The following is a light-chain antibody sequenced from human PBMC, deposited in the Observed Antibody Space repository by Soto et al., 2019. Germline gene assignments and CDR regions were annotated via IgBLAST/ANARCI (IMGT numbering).Light chain of an antibody. CDR1: QVISSA. CDR3: QQFSDYPFT. V-gene: IGKV1D-13*01. J-gene: IGKJ3*01. Sequence: AIQLTQSPSSLSASVGDRVTITCRASQVISSALAWYQQKPGKPPKLLMYDVSRLESGVPSRFSGSGSGTDFTLTISSLQPEDFTTYSCQQFSDYPFTFGPGTRVDIK. CDR2: DVS.